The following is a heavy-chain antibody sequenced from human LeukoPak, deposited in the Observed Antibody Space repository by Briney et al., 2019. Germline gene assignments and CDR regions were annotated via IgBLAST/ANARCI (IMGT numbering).Heavy chain of an antibody. Sequence: GGSLRLSCADSGFTFSNYGMSSVRQAPGKGLEWVSTISGSGSATYNARSVKGRFTTSRDNSNNTLYLQMNSLRAEDTAVYYCAKTEAPAAIRAGSDYWGQGTLVTVSS. V-gene: IGHV3-23*01. CDR2: ISGSGSAT. D-gene: IGHD2-2*02. J-gene: IGHJ4*02. CDR3: AKTEAPAAIRAGSDY. CDR1: GFTFSNYG.